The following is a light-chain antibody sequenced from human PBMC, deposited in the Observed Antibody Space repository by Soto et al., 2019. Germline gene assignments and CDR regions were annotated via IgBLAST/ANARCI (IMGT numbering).Light chain of an antibody. J-gene: IGKJ1*01. CDR2: GTS. Sequence: EGVLMSALGTLSLYTGERATLSCRASQSVSSSYLAWYQQKPGQAPRLLIYGTSSRATGIPDRFSGSGSGTDFTLTISRLETEDFAVCYCQQYGSSSWTFGQGTKV. CDR3: QQYGSSSWT. V-gene: IGKV3-20*01. CDR1: QSVSSSY.